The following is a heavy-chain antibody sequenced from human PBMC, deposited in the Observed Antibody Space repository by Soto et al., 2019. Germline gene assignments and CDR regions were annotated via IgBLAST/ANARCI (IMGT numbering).Heavy chain of an antibody. Sequence: GGSLRLSCAASGFTFSSYAMHWVRQAPGKGLEWVAVISYDGSNKYYADSVKGRFTISRDKSKNTLYLQMNSLRAEDTAVYYCAKVVIPARFSGSYSFDYWGQGTLVTVSS. D-gene: IGHD1-26*01. J-gene: IGHJ4*02. V-gene: IGHV3-30-3*01. CDR3: AKVVIPARFSGSYSFDY. CDR2: ISYDGSNK. CDR1: GFTFSSYA.